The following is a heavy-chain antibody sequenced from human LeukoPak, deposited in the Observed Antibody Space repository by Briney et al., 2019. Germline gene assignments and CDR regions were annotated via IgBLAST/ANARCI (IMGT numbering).Heavy chain of an antibody. Sequence: GESLKISCKGSGYSFTSYWIAWVRQTPEKGLGWMGSIYPGDSDTRYSPSFQGQVTISADKSISTAYLQWRGLKASDTAIYYCARLGTAVIARFFDYWGQGSLVTVSS. CDR2: IYPGDSDT. CDR3: ARLGTAVIARFFDY. CDR1: GYSFTSYW. D-gene: IGHD2-2*01. J-gene: IGHJ4*02. V-gene: IGHV5-51*01.